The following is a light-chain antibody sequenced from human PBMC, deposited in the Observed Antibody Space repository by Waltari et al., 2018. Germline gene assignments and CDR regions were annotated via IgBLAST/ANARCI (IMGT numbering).Light chain of an antibody. V-gene: IGLV3-21*02. CDR3: QVWDTNSDHLYV. J-gene: IGLJ1*01. CDR1: NIGSQR. CDR2: DDS. Sequence: SYVLTQPPSVSVAPGQTARITCGGNNIGSQRVNRDQKKSGQAPVVVVYDDSDRPAGIPERFSGSKSGTTATLTISGVEAGDEADYYCQVWDTNSDHLYVFGSGTKVTVL.